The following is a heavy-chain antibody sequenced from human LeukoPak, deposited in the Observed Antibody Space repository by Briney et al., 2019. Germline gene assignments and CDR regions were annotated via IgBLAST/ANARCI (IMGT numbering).Heavy chain of an antibody. CDR2: INHSGST. CDR1: GGSFSGYY. J-gene: IGHJ4*02. D-gene: IGHD6-13*01. Sequence: PSETLSLTCAVYGGSFSGYYWSWIRQPPGKGLEWIGEINHSGSTNYNPSPKSRVTISVDTSKNQFSLKLSSVTAADTAVYYCARGGPIAAAPKSFDYWGQGTLVTVSS. CDR3: ARGGPIAAAPKSFDY. V-gene: IGHV4-34*01.